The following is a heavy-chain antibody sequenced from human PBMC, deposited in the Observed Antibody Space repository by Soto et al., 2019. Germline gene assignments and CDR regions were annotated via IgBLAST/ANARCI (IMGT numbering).Heavy chain of an antibody. J-gene: IGHJ2*01. CDR1: GFTFSNYW. V-gene: IGHV3-74*01. Sequence: EVQLVETGGGSVQRGGSLRLSCAASGFTFSNYWMHWVRQAPGKGLVWVSRISGDATSTSYADSVQGRFSISRDNAKNTLYLQMSSLRVEDTAVYYCASSISVAGTDWYFDLWGRGTLVTVSS. CDR2: ISGDATST. D-gene: IGHD6-19*01. CDR3: ASSISVAGTDWYFDL.